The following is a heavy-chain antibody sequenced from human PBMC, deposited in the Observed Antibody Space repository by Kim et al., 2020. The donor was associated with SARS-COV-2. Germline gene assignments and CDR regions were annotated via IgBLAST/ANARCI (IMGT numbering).Heavy chain of an antibody. CDR3: ARLIPAAGLRWWFDP. V-gene: IGHV4-39*01. D-gene: IGHD6-13*01. J-gene: IGHJ5*02. Sequence: SETLSLTCTVSGGSISSSSYYWGWIRQPPGKGLEWIGSIYYSGSTYYNPSLKSRVTISVDTSKNQFSLKLSSVTAADTAVYYCARLIPAAGLRWWFDPWGQGTLVTVSS. CDR2: IYYSGST. CDR1: GGSISSSSYY.